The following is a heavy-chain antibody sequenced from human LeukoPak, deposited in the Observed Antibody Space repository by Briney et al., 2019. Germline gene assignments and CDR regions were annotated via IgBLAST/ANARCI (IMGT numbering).Heavy chain of an antibody. Sequence: GGSLRLSCAASGITFSNSWMHRVRQAPGKGLEWVANINQDGSHKYYVDSVKGRFTISRDTAKNSLHLQMNSLRAEDTAVYYCARDRGFTSYDYWGQGILVTVSS. CDR2: INQDGSHK. J-gene: IGHJ4*02. V-gene: IGHV3-7*01. CDR1: GITFSNSW. CDR3: ARDRGFTSYDY. D-gene: IGHD5-12*01.